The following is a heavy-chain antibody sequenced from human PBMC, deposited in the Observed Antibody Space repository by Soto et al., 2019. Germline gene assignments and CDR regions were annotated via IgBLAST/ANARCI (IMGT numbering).Heavy chain of an antibody. CDR1: VAYITTYVYY. J-gene: IGHJ5*02. CDR3: AARGSFFAH. D-gene: IGHD1-26*01. Sequence: SETLSRTWTVSVAYITTYVYYWNWIRQHPGKGLERVGYILSRWATSCIPCLNSRVTISSDMSKKQFSRKLTSETAADAAIYYCAARGSFFAHWGQGTRGSVS. CDR2: ILSRWAT. V-gene: IGHV4-31*02.